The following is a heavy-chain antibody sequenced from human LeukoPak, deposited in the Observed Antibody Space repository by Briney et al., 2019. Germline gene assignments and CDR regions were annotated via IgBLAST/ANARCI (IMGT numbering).Heavy chain of an antibody. CDR1: GFTFTSYS. Sequence: PGRSLRLSCAASGFTFTSYSMHWVRQAPGKGPEWVAHFSFDGSNKYYGDSVKGRFTISRYNSKRTLYLDLNRLGTEDTAVYYCTREDGGSIFDLWGQGTLVIVSS. CDR3: TREDGGSIFDL. J-gene: IGHJ4*02. D-gene: IGHD2-15*01. CDR2: FSFDGSNK. V-gene: IGHV3-30*01.